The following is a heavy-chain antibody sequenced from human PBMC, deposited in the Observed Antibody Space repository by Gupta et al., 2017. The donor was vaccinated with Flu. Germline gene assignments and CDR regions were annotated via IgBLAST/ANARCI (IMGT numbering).Heavy chain of an antibody. D-gene: IGHD6-13*01. CDR3: VRHRNGYSTRPAAY. CDR1: FTTYW. CDR2: IYPGDSDT. Sequence: FTTYWIGWVRQMPGKGLEWMGIIYPGDSDTRYSPSFQGQVTISADKSISTAYLQWSSLKASDTAMYYCVRHRNGYSTRPAAYWVQGTLVTVSS. J-gene: IGHJ4*02. V-gene: IGHV5-51*01.